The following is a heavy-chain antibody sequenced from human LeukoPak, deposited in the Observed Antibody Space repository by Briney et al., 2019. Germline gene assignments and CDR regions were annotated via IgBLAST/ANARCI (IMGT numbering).Heavy chain of an antibody. D-gene: IGHD3-9*01. CDR2: ISWNSGTV. J-gene: IGHJ4*02. V-gene: IGHV3-9*01. Sequence: PGRSLRLSCAASGFTFDDYAMHWVRQAPGKGLEWVPGISWNSGTVGYADSVKGRFTISRDNAKNSLYLQMNSLRAEDTALYYCAKDVRYYDILTGYWDYWGQGTLVSVSS. CDR3: AKDVRYYDILTGYWDY. CDR1: GFTFDDYA.